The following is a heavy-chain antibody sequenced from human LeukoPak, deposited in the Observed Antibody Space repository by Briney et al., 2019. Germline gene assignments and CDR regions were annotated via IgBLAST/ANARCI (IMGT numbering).Heavy chain of an antibody. J-gene: IGHJ5*02. CDR2: INPSSGGT. Sequence: ASVKVSCKASGYTFTGYYMHWVRQAPGQGLEWMGWINPSSGGTNYAQKFQGRVTMTRDTSISTAYMELSRLISDDTAVYYCARHMTTANNWSDPWGQGTLVTVPS. CDR3: ARHMTTANNWSDP. V-gene: IGHV1-2*02. D-gene: IGHD4-17*01. CDR1: GYTFTGYY.